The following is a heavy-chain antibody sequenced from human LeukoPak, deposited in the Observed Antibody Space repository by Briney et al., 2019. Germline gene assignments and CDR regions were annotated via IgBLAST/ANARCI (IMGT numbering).Heavy chain of an antibody. Sequence: GGSLRLSCAASGFTFSAYNMNWLRRTPGKGLEGVSSITTSSSYMFYSDSVRGRLTISRDNAENSLYLQMNSLRDEDTAVYYCARDPYSGGYGAYYYDYMGVWGKGNTVTVSS. CDR2: ITTSSSYM. J-gene: IGHJ6*03. CDR3: ARDPYSGGYGAYYYDYMGV. V-gene: IGHV3-21*01. D-gene: IGHD6-19*01. CDR1: GFTFSAYN.